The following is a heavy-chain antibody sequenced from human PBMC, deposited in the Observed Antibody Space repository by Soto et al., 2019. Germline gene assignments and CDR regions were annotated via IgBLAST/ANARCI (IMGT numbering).Heavy chain of an antibody. CDR3: ARIPYYYYYGMDV. J-gene: IGHJ6*02. CDR1: GGSVSSGSYY. Sequence: SETLSLTCIVSGGSVSSGSYYWSWIRQPPGKGLEWIGYIYYSGSTNYNPSLKSRVTISVDTPKNQFSLKLSSVTAADTAVYYCARIPYYYYYGMDVWGQGTTVTVSS. CDR2: IYYSGST. V-gene: IGHV4-61*01.